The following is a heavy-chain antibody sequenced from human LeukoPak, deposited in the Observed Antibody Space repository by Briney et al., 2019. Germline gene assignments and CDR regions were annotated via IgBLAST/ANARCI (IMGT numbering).Heavy chain of an antibody. J-gene: IGHJ4*02. Sequence: SGGSLRLSCAASGFSFSRNGMHWVRQAPGKGLEWVAVISYDGSNEYYADSVKGRFTISRDNSKNTLYLQMNSLRPEDTVVYYCAKARAGYYYFDSWGQGTLVTVSS. V-gene: IGHV3-30*18. CDR2: ISYDGSNE. CDR1: GFSFSRNG. CDR3: AKARAGYYYFDS. D-gene: IGHD2-21*01.